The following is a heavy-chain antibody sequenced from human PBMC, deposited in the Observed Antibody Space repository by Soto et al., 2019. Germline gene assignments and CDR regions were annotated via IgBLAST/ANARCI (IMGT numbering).Heavy chain of an antibody. J-gene: IGHJ6*01. CDR2: INPNSGGT. CDR3: VRVVYSGSGSFDHAMDV. CDR1: GYTITGYY. D-gene: IGHD3-10*01. Sequence: VKLSCKAPGYTITGYYRYWAQQANGQGLEWMGWINPNSGGTNYAQKFQGRVTMTRDTSISTAYMELSRLRSDETAVYYCVRVVYSGSGSFDHAMDVWGQGTTVTVSS. V-gene: IGHV1-2*02.